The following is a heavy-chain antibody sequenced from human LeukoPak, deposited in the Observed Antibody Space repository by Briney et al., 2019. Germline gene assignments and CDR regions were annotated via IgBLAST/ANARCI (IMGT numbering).Heavy chain of an antibody. CDR3: ARDLSAVYSSGWYL. J-gene: IGHJ5*02. D-gene: IGHD6-19*01. Sequence: GGSLRLPCAASGFTFSSYWMSWVRQAPGKGLEWVANIKQDGSEKYYVDSVKGRFTISRDNAKNSLYLQMNSLRAEDTAVYYCARDLSAVYSSGWYLWGQGTLVTVSS. V-gene: IGHV3-7*01. CDR1: GFTFSSYW. CDR2: IKQDGSEK.